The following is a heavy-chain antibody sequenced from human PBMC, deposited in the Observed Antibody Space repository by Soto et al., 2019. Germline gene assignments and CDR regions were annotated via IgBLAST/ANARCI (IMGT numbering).Heavy chain of an antibody. CDR2: ISYDGSNK. Sequence: PGGSLRLSCAASGFTFSSCGMHWVRQAPGKGLEWVAVISYDGSNKYYADSVKGRLTISRDNSKNTLYLQMNSLRAEDTAVYYCARSVAKVPAAPSDYWGQGTLVTVSS. CDR3: ARSVAKVPAAPSDY. V-gene: IGHV3-30*03. J-gene: IGHJ4*02. D-gene: IGHD2-2*01. CDR1: GFTFSSCG.